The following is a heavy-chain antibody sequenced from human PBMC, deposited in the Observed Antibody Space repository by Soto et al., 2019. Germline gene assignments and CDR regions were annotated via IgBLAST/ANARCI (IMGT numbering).Heavy chain of an antibody. CDR3: ARTYSSYSGIDY. J-gene: IGHJ4*02. D-gene: IGHD6-6*01. CDR2: IYHSGST. CDR1: GGSISSSNW. Sequence: TSETLSLTCAVSGGSISSSNWWSWVRQPPGKGLEWIGEIYHSGSTNYNPSLKSRVTISVDKSKNQFSLKLSSVTAADTAVYYCARTYSSYSGIDYWGQGTLVTVSS. V-gene: IGHV4-4*02.